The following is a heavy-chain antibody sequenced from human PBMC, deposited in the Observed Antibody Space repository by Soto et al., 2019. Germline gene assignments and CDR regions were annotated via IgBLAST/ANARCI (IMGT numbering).Heavy chain of an antibody. Sequence: QGQLVESGGGVVQPGRSLRLSCAASGFTFSSYGMHWVRKAPGKGLERVAVISYDGSNKYYADSVKGRFTISRDNSKYPLYLQVNSLRAEDTAVYYCAKDALVLDSSGWYDYWGQGTLVTVSS. CDR3: AKDALVLDSSGWYDY. J-gene: IGHJ4*02. V-gene: IGHV3-30*18. D-gene: IGHD6-19*01. CDR1: GFTFSSYG. CDR2: ISYDGSNK.